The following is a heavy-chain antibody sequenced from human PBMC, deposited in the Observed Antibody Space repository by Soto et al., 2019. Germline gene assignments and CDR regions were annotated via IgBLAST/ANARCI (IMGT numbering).Heavy chain of an antibody. CDR3: AGGRGYSYQNCFDL. V-gene: IGHV4-31*03. D-gene: IGHD5-18*01. Sequence: QVQLQESGPGLMNPSQTLSLTCTVPGGSINNGGFYWTWLRQHPVKGLEWFGNIYYSGTTYYNPSLEARIFMSLDTSKSQFSLKVTSVTAADSAVYYCAGGRGYSYQNCFDLWGQGILVPVSS. J-gene: IGHJ5*02. CDR1: GGSINNGGFY. CDR2: IYYSGTT.